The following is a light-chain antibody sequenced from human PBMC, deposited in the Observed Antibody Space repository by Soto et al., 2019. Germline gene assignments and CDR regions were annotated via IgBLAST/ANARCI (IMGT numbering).Light chain of an antibody. CDR1: SSDVGRYNF. V-gene: IGLV2-14*01. J-gene: IGLJ1*01. CDR3: SSYTSSSTYV. Sequence: QSVLTQPASVSGSPGQSITISCTGTSSDVGRYNFVSWYQQHPGKAPKFIIYDVNNRPSGVSNRFSGSKSGDTASLTISGLQAEDEADYYCSSYTSSSTYVFGTGTKLTV. CDR2: DVN.